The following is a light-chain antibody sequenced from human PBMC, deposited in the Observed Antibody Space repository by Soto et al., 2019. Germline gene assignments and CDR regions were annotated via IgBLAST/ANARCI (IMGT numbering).Light chain of an antibody. V-gene: IGKV1-39*01. CDR2: AAS. Sequence: DIQMTQSPSFLSASAGDRVTISCRASQTISNFLHWYQQKPGKAPKLLIYAASKLESGVPSRFGGSGSGTDFTLTISSLQPEDFATYYCQQSYRNPRTFGLGTRVEI. CDR3: QQSYRNPRT. J-gene: IGKJ1*01. CDR1: QTISNF.